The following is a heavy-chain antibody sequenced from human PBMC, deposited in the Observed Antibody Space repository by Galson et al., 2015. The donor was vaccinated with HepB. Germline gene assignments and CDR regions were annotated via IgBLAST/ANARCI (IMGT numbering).Heavy chain of an antibody. CDR2: IWYDGSNK. CDR1: GFTFSSYG. Sequence: SLRLSCAASGFTFSSYGMHWVRQAPGKGLEWVAVIWYDGSNKYYADSVKGRFTISRDNSKNTLYLQMNSLRAEDTAVYYCAREGVVWYSSGWYIGYWGQGTLVTVSS. V-gene: IGHV3-33*08. J-gene: IGHJ4*02. CDR3: AREGVVWYSSGWYIGY. D-gene: IGHD6-19*01.